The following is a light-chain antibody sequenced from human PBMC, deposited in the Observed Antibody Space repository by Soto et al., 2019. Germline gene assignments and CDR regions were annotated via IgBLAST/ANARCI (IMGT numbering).Light chain of an antibody. CDR2: AAS. Sequence: DIQMTQSPTSVSASVGDRVTITCRASQGISSWLGWYQQKSGKAPKLLIYAASNLRSGVPSRFSGSVSGTDFTLTINSLQPEDFATYYCQQSNGFPRTFGQGTKVEI. CDR3: QQSNGFPRT. CDR1: QGISSW. J-gene: IGKJ1*01. V-gene: IGKV1-12*01.